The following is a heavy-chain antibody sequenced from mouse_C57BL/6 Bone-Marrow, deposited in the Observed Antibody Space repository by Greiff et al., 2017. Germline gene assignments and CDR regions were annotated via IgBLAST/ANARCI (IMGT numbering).Heavy chain of an antibody. CDR3: ARETDGYYKGFDY. CDR1: GYTFTSYW. CDR2: IYPSDSET. Sequence: QVQLQQPGAELVRPGSSVKLSCKASGYTFTSYWMAWVKQRPGQGLEWIGNIYPSDSETPYNQKFKDKATLTVDKSSSTAYMQLSSLTSEDSAVYYCARETDGYYKGFDYWGQGTTLTVSS. J-gene: IGHJ2*01. V-gene: IGHV1-61*01. D-gene: IGHD2-3*01.